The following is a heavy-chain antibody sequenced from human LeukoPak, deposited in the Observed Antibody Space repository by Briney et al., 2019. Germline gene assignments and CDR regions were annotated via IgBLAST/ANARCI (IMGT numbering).Heavy chain of an antibody. CDR1: GFTFSSYA. CDR3: ARGRYYGSGSYPPSEYFQH. V-gene: IGHV3-30*04. D-gene: IGHD3-10*01. CDR2: ISYDGSNK. J-gene: IGHJ1*01. Sequence: GGSLRLSCAASGFTFSSYAMHWVRQAPGKGLEWVAVISYDGSNKYYADSVKGRFTISRDNSKNTLYLQMNSLRAEDTAVYYCARGRYYGSGSYPPSEYFQHWGQGIRVTVSS.